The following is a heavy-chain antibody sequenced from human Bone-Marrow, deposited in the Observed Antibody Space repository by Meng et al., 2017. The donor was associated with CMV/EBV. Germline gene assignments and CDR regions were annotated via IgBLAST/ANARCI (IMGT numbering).Heavy chain of an antibody. V-gene: IGHV3-66*03. CDR3: ARMFRGKGYCSSTSCPSWFDP. J-gene: IGHJ5*02. D-gene: IGHD2-2*01. Sequence: GESLKISCAASGFTVSSNYMSWVRQAPGKGLEWVSVIYSCGSTYYADSVKGRFTISRDNSKNTLYLQMNSLRAEDTAVYYCARMFRGKGYCSSTSCPSWFDPWGQGTLVTVSS. CDR2: IYSCGST. CDR1: GFTVSSNY.